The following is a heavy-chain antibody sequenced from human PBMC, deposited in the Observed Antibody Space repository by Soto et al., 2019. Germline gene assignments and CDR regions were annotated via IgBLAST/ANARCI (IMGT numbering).Heavy chain of an antibody. Sequence: QLHLQESGSGLVKPSQTLSLTCVVSGGSISKNGYSWSWIRQPPRKGLEWIGYIYHSGSTYYNPSLKNRVSISVDRSNNRFSLNLSSVTAADTAVYYCARTVTTGPFFDFWGQGTLVTVSS. J-gene: IGHJ4*02. CDR2: IYHSGST. V-gene: IGHV4-30-2*01. D-gene: IGHD4-17*01. CDR3: ARTVTTGPFFDF. CDR1: GGSISKNGYS.